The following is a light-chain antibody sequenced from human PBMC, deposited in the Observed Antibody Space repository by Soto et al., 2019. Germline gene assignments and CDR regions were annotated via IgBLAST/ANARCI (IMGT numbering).Light chain of an antibody. Sequence: SPATVSLSPGERATLSCRASQSVSSYLLWYQQKPGQAPGLLIYDASNRATGIPARFSGSGSGTDFTLTISSLEPEDFAVYYCQQRSNWPPGTVGRGTQVEIK. J-gene: IGKJ4*02. CDR1: QSVSSY. CDR3: QQRSNWPPGT. CDR2: DAS. V-gene: IGKV3-11*01.